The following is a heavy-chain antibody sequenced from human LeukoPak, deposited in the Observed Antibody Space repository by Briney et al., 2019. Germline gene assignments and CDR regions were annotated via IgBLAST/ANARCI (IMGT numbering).Heavy chain of an antibody. CDR3: ARPSGSYGSTPLDY. D-gene: IGHD5-18*01. V-gene: IGHV3-23*01. J-gene: IGHJ4*02. CDR2: ISGSGGST. Sequence: GGSLRLSCAASGFTFSSYAMSWVPQAPGKGLEWVSAISGSGGSTYYADSVKGRFTISRDNAKNSLYLQMNSLRAEDTAVYYCARPSGSYGSTPLDYWGQGTLVTVSS. CDR1: GFTFSSYA.